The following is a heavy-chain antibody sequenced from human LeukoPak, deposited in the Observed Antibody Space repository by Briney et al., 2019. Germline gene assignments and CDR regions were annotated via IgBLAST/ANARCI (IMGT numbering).Heavy chain of an antibody. CDR2: IKQDGSEK. D-gene: IGHD5-12*01. CDR3: ARSRGYSGYDNAFDI. Sequence: PGGSLRLSCAASGFTFSSHWMSWVRQAPGKGLEWVANIKQDGSEKYYVDSVKGRFTISRDNAKNSLYLQMNSLRAEDTAVYYCARSRGYSGYDNAFDIWGQGTMVTVSS. J-gene: IGHJ3*02. CDR1: GFTFSSHW. V-gene: IGHV3-7*01.